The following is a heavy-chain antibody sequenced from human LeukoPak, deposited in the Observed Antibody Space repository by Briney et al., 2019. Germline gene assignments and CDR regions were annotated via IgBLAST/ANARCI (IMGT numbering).Heavy chain of an antibody. CDR2: INHSGST. CDR3: ARHYGSGSYYAY. V-gene: IGHV4-34*01. D-gene: IGHD3-10*01. CDR1: GGSFSGYY. Sequence: PSETLSLTCAVYGGSFSGYYWSWIRQPPGKGLEWIGEINHSGSTNYNPSLKSRVTISVDTSKNQFSLKLRSVIAADTAVYYCARHYGSGSYYAYWGQGTLVTVSS. J-gene: IGHJ4*02.